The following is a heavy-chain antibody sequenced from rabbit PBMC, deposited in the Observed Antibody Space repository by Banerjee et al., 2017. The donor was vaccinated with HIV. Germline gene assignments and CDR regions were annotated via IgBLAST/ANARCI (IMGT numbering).Heavy chain of an antibody. D-gene: IGHD4-1*01. V-gene: IGHV1S45*01. CDR1: GSSFSNGYV. CDR2: INASSGDT. Sequence: QAQLEESGGDLVQAEGLLTLCSTAAGSSFSNGYVRCWVRQAPGKGLEWIACINASSGDTVYATWSKGRFSISKASWTTVALQKTSRTAADTASYYCAGDVAGVIGWNFNLWGPGTLVTVS. J-gene: IGHJ4*01. CDR3: AGDVAGVIGWNFNL.